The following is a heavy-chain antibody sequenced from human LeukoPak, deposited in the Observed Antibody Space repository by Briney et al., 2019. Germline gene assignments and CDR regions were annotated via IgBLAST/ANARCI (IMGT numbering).Heavy chain of an antibody. D-gene: IGHD6-13*01. Sequence: PAGSLRLSCAASRFTFSDYYMSWIRQAPGKGLEWVSYISSSGSTIYYADSVKGRFTISRNNAKNSLYLQMNSLRAEDTAVYYCARGIAAAGTSFDYWGQGTLVTVSS. CDR2: ISSSGSTI. CDR3: ARGIAAAGTSFDY. CDR1: RFTFSDYY. J-gene: IGHJ4*02. V-gene: IGHV3-11*01.